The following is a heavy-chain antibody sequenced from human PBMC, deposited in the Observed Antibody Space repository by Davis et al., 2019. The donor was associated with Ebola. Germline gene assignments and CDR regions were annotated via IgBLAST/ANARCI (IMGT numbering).Heavy chain of an antibody. Sequence: AALVKVSCKASGYTFTSYYMHWVRQAPGQGLEWMGIINPSGGSTSYAQKFQGRVTMTRDTSTSTVYMELSSLRSEDTAVYYCARALAVAGTSGSWYFDLWGRGTLVTVSS. CDR2: INPSGGST. D-gene: IGHD6-19*01. J-gene: IGHJ2*01. CDR1: GYTFTSYY. V-gene: IGHV1-46*01. CDR3: ARALAVAGTSGSWYFDL.